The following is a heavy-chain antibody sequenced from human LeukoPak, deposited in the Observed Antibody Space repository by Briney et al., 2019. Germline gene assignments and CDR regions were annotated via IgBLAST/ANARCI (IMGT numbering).Heavy chain of an antibody. CDR3: AREPRPDYGDYGGPDY. V-gene: IGHV1-18*04. D-gene: IGHD4-17*01. CDR1: GYTFTSYY. CDR2: ISAYNGNT. Sequence: GASVKVSCKASGYTFTSYYMHWVRQAPGQGLEWMGWISAYNGNTNYAQKLQGRVTMTTDTSTSTAYMELRSLRSGDTAVYYCAREPRPDYGDYGGPDYWGQGTLVTVSS. J-gene: IGHJ4*02.